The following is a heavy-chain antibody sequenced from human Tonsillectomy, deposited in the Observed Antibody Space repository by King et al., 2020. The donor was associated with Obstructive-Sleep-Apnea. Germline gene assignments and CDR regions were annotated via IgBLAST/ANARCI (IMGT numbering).Heavy chain of an antibody. V-gene: IGHV5-51*01. CDR1: GYSFTSFW. Sequence: FQLVQSGAEVRKPGESLKISCKGSGYSFTSFWIGWVRQMPGRGLEWMGIIYPGDYDTTYGPTFQGQVTISADKSISTSYLQWSSLKASDTAMYYCARRESGTGDFDIWGQGTMVTVSS. D-gene: IGHD6-13*01. J-gene: IGHJ3*02. CDR3: ARRESGTGDFDI. CDR2: IYPGDYDT.